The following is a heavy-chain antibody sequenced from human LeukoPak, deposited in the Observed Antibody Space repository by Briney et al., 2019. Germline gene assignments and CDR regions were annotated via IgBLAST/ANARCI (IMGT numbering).Heavy chain of an antibody. J-gene: IGHJ6*03. CDR2: IYYSGST. CDR3: ARERLYYYYYMDV. V-gene: IGHV4-39*07. Sequence: SETLSLTCTVSGGSISSSGYYWGWIRQPPGKGLEWIGSIYYSGSTYYNPSLKSRVTISVDTSKNQFSLKLSSVTAADTAVYYCARERLYYYYYMDVWGKGTTVTVSS. CDR1: GGSISSSGYY.